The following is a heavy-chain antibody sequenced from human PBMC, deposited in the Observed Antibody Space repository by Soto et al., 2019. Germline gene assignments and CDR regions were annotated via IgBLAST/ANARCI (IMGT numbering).Heavy chain of an antibody. D-gene: IGHD3-22*01. Sequence: GSLRLSCAASGFTFSSYAMHWVRQAPGKGLEWVALISSDGSIKNSADSVKGRFTISRDNSQNTLYLQVNSLRAEDTAVYYCARDKGLAMIVRSGFDLWGQGTMVTVSS. CDR2: ISSDGSIK. CDR1: GFTFSSYA. CDR3: ARDKGLAMIVRSGFDL. J-gene: IGHJ3*01. V-gene: IGHV3-30-3*01.